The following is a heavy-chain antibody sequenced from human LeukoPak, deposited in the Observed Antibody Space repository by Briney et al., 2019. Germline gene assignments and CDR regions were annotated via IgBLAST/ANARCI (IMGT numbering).Heavy chain of an antibody. CDR1: GYTFTTFG. CDR3: ARNFFDDYEFYFPFDY. J-gene: IGHJ4*02. D-gene: IGHD3-3*01. V-gene: IGHV1-18*01. CDR2: ISTYNGDT. Sequence: ASVKVSCKTSGYTFTTFGICWVRQAPGQGLEWMGWISTYNGDTKFAQKFQGRVTMTTDTSTTTAYMELRSLTSDDTAMYYCARNFFDDYEFYFPFDYWGQGTLVTVSS.